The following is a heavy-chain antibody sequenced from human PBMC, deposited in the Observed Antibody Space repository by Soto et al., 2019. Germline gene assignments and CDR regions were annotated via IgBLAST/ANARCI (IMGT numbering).Heavy chain of an antibody. V-gene: IGHV4-34*01. D-gene: IGHD5-12*01. J-gene: IGHJ4*02. Sequence: QVQLQQWGAGLLKPSETLSLTCAVNGGSLSGYYWSWIRQPPGKGLEWIGEIKDGGSTNYSPSLSGRGTISADTSKNQFSLGLNSVTAADTAVYVCASGQEGLVATHGGQGTLVTVSS. CDR3: ASGQEGLVATH. CDR1: GGSLSGYY. CDR2: IKDGGST.